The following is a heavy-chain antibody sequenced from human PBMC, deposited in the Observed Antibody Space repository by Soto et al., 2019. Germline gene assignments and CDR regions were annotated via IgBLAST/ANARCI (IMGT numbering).Heavy chain of an antibody. CDR3: ARGRYSYGAFDY. CDR2: IYYSGST. Sequence: SETLSLTCTVSGGSISSGGYYWSWIRQHPGKGLEWIGYIYYSGSTYYNPSLKSRVTISVDTSKNQFSLKLSSVTAADTAVYYCARGRYSYGAFDYWGQGTLVTVSS. CDR1: GGSISSGGYY. J-gene: IGHJ4*02. D-gene: IGHD5-18*01. V-gene: IGHV4-31*03.